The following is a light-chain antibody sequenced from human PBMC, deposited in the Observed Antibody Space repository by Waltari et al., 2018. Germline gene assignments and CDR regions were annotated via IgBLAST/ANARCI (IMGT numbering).Light chain of an antibody. CDR1: QSVSSGY. CDR3: QQYGSSPLT. V-gene: IGKV3-20*01. J-gene: IGKJ4*01. Sequence: EIVLTQSPGTLSLSPGERATLSCRASQSVSSGYLAWYQQKPGQPPRLLIYDASRRATGIPDRFSGSGSGTDFTLTISRLEPEDFAVYNCQQYGSSPLTFGGGTKMEIK. CDR2: DAS.